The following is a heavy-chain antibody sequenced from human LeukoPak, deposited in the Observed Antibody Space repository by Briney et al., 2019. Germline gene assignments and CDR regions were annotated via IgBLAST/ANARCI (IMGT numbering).Heavy chain of an antibody. Sequence: SQTLSLTCTVSGGSISSGNYYWSWIRQPAGKGLEWIGRIYTSGSTNYNPSLKSRVTVSIDTSKNQFSLKLSSVTAADTAAYYCARDLTTTPYNWFDPWGPGTLVTVSS. CDR1: GGSISSGNYY. J-gene: IGHJ5*02. V-gene: IGHV4-61*02. CDR3: ARDLTTTPYNWFDP. CDR2: IYTSGST. D-gene: IGHD3-22*01.